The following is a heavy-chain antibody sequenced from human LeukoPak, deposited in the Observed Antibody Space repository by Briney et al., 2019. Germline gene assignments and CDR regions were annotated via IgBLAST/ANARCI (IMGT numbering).Heavy chain of an antibody. V-gene: IGHV3-30*18. D-gene: IGHD6-19*01. CDR1: GFTFSSYG. CDR2: ISYDGSNK. Sequence: GRSLRLSCAASGFTFSSYGMHRVRQAPGKGLEWVAVISYDGSNKYYADSVKGRSTISRDNSKNTLYLQMNSLRAEDTAVYYCAKARRSGWCDYWGQGTLVTVSS. J-gene: IGHJ4*02. CDR3: AKARRSGWCDY.